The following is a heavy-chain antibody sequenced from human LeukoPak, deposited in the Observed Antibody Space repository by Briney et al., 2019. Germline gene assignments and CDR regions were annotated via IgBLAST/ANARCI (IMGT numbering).Heavy chain of an antibody. CDR3: ASKGGFDD. V-gene: IGHV3-48*03. CDR1: GFTFSSSA. Sequence: GGSLRLSCAASGFTFSSSAMSWVRQAPGKGLEWVSYISSSGSAIFYADSVKGRFTISRDNAKNSLFLQMNSLRAEDTAFYYCASKGGFDDWGQGTLVTVSS. D-gene: IGHD2-15*01. J-gene: IGHJ4*02. CDR2: ISSSGSAI.